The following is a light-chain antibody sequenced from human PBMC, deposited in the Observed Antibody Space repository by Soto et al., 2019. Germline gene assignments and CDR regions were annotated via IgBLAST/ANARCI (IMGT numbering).Light chain of an antibody. Sequence: QLVLTQPPSVSGAPGQRVTISCTGSSSNIGAGYDVHWYQQLPGAAPRVLIYGNSNRPSRVPDRFSGSKSGTSASLAITGLQAEDEADYYCQSYDSSLSGSRVFGGGTQLTVL. CDR3: QSYDSSLSGSRV. V-gene: IGLV1-40*01. CDR2: GNS. J-gene: IGLJ2*01. CDR1: SSNIGAGYD.